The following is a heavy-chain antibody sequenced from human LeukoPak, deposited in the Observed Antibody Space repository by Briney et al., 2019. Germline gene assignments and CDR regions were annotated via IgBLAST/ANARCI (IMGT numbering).Heavy chain of an antibody. Sequence: SEALSLTCTVSGGSISSGGYYWSWIRQPPGKGLEWIGYIYHSGSTYYNPSLKSRVTISVDRSKNQFSLKLSSVTAADTAVYYCARDPQGSGPLGWFDPWGQGTLVTVSS. CDR1: GGSISSGGYY. CDR3: ARDPQGSGPLGWFDP. J-gene: IGHJ5*02. CDR2: IYHSGST. D-gene: IGHD2-15*01. V-gene: IGHV4-30-2*01.